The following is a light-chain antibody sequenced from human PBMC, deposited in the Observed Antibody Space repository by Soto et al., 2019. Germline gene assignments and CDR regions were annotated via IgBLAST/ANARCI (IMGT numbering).Light chain of an antibody. J-gene: IGKJ5*01. Sequence: VLTQSPATLSLSPGERVTLSCRASQSVSDNLAWYQQKPGQGPRLLVYRASTRTLGIPARFSGSESGTEFTLTISSLQSEDFAVYYCQQYNTWPITFGQGTRLEIK. CDR3: QQYNTWPIT. CDR1: QSVSDN. V-gene: IGKV3-15*01. CDR2: RAS.